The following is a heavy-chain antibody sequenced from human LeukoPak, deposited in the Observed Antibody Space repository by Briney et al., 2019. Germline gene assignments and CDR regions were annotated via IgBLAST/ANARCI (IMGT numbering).Heavy chain of an antibody. J-gene: IGHJ4*02. V-gene: IGHV3-7*01. Sequence: AGGSLRLSCAASEFTFSGYWMTWVRQAPGKGLEGVANIKQDGSEKHYVASVKGRFTISRDNAKNSLYLQMNSLRVEDTAVYYCARDGFVGAADYWGQGTLVTVSS. CDR2: IKQDGSEK. CDR3: ARDGFVGAADY. D-gene: IGHD6-13*01. CDR1: EFTFSGYW.